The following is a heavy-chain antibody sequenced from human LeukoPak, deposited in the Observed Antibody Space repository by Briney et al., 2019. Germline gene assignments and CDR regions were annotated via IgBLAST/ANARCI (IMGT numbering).Heavy chain of an antibody. CDR3: TRAPPGMTMMTDY. V-gene: IGHV1-18*01. CDR2: VSTNDGNT. J-gene: IGHJ4*02. Sequence: ASVRASCKASGYTFTNYHIAWVRQAPGQGLEWMGWVSTNDGNTVYAQRLQGRVTMTTDTSTSVAYMELRSLTSDDTAVYYCTRAPPGMTMMTDYWGQGTLVIVSS. CDR1: GYTFTNYH. D-gene: IGHD3-22*01.